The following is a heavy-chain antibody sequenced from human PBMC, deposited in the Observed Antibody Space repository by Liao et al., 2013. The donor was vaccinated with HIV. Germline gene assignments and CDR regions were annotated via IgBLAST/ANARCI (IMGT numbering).Heavy chain of an antibody. V-gene: IGHV4-61*02. D-gene: IGHD3-16*01. CDR1: GASISSGGYY. Sequence: QVQLQESGPGLVEPSQTLSLTCNVSGASISSGGYYWSWIRQPAEKGLEWIGEINHSGSTNYNPSLKSRVTISVDRSKNQFSLKLSSVTAADTAVYYCARGGMILAGGWFDPWGQGTLVTVSS. J-gene: IGHJ5*02. CDR3: ARGGMILAGGWFDP. CDR2: INHSGST.